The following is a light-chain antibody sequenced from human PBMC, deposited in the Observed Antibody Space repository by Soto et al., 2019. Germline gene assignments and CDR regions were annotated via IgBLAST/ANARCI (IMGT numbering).Light chain of an antibody. V-gene: IGLV1-47*01. CDR2: RNN. Sequence: QSVPTQPPSASGTPGQRVTISCSGSSSNIGSNYVYWYQQFPGTAPKLLIYRNNQRPSGVPDRFSGSKSGTSASLAISGLRSEDEADYYCAAWDDSLSGRVFGGGTKLTVL. CDR1: SSNIGSNY. CDR3: AAWDDSLSGRV. J-gene: IGLJ3*02.